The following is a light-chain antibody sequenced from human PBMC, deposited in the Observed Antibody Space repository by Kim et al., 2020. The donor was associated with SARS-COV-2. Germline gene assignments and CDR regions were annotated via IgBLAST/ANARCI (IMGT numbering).Light chain of an antibody. Sequence: VAHGQQASITCSGDKLGDKYACWYQQKPGQSPVLVIYQDSKRPSGIPERFSGSNSGNTATLTISGTQAMDEADYYCQAWDSSTPYVFGTGTKVTVL. CDR1: KLGDKY. V-gene: IGLV3-1*01. CDR3: QAWDSSTPYV. CDR2: QDS. J-gene: IGLJ1*01.